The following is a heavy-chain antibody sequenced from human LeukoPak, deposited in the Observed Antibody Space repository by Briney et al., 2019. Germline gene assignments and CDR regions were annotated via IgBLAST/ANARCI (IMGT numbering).Heavy chain of an antibody. J-gene: IGHJ3*02. D-gene: IGHD3-3*01. Sequence: ASVKVSCKASGGTFSSYAISWVRQAPGQGLEWMGGIIPIFGTANYAQKFQGGVTITADESTSTAYMELSSLRSEDTAVYYCAIENYDFWSGHSADAFDIWGQGTMVTVSS. CDR3: AIENYDFWSGHSADAFDI. CDR2: IIPIFGTA. V-gene: IGHV1-69*13. CDR1: GGTFSSYA.